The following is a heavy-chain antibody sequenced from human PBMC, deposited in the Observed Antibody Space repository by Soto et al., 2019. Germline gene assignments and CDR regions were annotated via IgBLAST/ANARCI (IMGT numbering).Heavy chain of an antibody. Sequence: QVQLVQSGAEVKKPGASVKVSCKASGYTFTSYGISWVRQAPGQGLEWMGWISAYNGNTNYAQKLQGRVTMTTDTSTSTADMELRSLRSDDTAVYYCARVAGYSSGWWTNNDYWGQGTLDTVSS. J-gene: IGHJ4*02. CDR1: GYTFTSYG. V-gene: IGHV1-18*01. CDR2: ISAYNGNT. D-gene: IGHD6-19*01. CDR3: ARVAGYSSGWWTNNDY.